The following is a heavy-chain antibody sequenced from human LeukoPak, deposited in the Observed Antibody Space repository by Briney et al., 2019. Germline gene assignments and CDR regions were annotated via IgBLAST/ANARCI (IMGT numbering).Heavy chain of an antibody. CDR3: ARRAGSGWPTFDY. CDR1: GGSFSGYY. V-gene: IGHV4-34*01. CDR2: INHSGST. D-gene: IGHD6-19*01. J-gene: IGHJ4*02. Sequence: KSSETLSLTCAVYGGSFSGYYWSWIRQPPGKGLEWIGEINHSGSTNYNPSLKSRVTISVDTSKNQFSLNLTSVTAADTAVYYCARRAGSGWPTFDYWGQGTLVTVSS.